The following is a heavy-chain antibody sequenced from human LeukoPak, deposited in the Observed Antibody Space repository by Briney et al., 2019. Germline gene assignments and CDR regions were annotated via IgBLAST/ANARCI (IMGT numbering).Heavy chain of an antibody. Sequence: PSETLSLTCAVYGGSFSGYYWSWIRQPPGKGLEWIGEINHSGSTNYNPSLKSRVTISVDTPKNQFSLKLSSVTAADTAVYYCARWSGDYSFDYWGQGTLVTVSS. D-gene: IGHD3-3*01. V-gene: IGHV4-34*01. CDR1: GGSFSGYY. J-gene: IGHJ4*02. CDR2: INHSGST. CDR3: ARWSGDYSFDY.